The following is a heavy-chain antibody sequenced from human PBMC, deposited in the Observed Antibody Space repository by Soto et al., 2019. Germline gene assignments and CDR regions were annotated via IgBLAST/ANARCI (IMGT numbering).Heavy chain of an antibody. CDR2: IYYDGNT. V-gene: IGHV4-39*01. CDR3: ARSSITPRLFMYPFDY. Sequence: QLQLQESGPGLVKPSETLSLTCTVSGGSITSSSHYWGWIRQPPGKGLECIGNIYYDGNTYYNPSLQGRVPISLDTSKNQFSLRLNSVTAADTAVYYCARSSITPRLFMYPFDYWGQGTLVTVSS. J-gene: IGHJ4*02. CDR1: GGSITSSSHY. D-gene: IGHD6-6*01.